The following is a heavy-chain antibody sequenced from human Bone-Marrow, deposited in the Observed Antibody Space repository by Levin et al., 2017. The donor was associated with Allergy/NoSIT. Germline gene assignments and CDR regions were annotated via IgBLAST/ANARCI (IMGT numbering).Heavy chain of an antibody. CDR2: INHSGST. Sequence: SETLSLTCAVYGGSFSGYYWSWIRQPPGKGLEWIGEINHSGSTNYNPSLKSRVTISVDTSKNQFSLKLSSVTAADTAVYYCARQSEYSSSSADYWSQGTLVTVSS. V-gene: IGHV4-34*01. D-gene: IGHD6-6*01. J-gene: IGHJ4*02. CDR1: GGSFSGYY. CDR3: ARQSEYSSSSADY.